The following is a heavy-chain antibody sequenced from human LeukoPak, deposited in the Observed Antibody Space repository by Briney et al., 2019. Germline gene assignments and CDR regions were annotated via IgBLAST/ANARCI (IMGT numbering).Heavy chain of an antibody. CDR3: ARGLLWFAELSPFGH. CDR1: GYTFTNYA. D-gene: IGHD3-10*01. V-gene: IGHV1-3*01. J-gene: IGHJ4*02. CDR2: INAGNGNT. Sequence: GASVEVSCKASGYTFTNYAIHWVRQAPGQRHEWMGWINAGNGNTKYSQKYQGRLTITSDTSATTVYMELSSLRPEDTAFYYCARGLLWFAELSPFGHWGQGTLVTVSS.